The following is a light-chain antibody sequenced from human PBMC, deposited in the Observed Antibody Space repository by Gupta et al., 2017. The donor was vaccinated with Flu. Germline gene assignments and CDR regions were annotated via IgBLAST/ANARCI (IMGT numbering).Light chain of an antibody. CDR2: EVT. V-gene: IGLV2-8*01. CDR3: SSYAGSNNLL. CDR1: SSDVGGYKY. J-gene: IGLJ2*01. Sequence: QSALTQPPSASGSPGPSVTISCTGTSSDVGGYKYVSWYQQYPGKAPKLMIYEVTKRPSGVPDRFSGSKPGNTASLTVSGLQAEDEADYYCSSYAGSNNLLFGGGTKLTVL.